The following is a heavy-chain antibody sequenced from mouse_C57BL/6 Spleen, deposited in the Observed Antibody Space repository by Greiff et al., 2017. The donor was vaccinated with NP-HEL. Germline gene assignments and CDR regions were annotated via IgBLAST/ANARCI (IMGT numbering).Heavy chain of an antibody. CDR2: ISYDGSN. D-gene: IGHD1-1*01. V-gene: IGHV3-6*01. Sequence: EVQLQESGPGLVKPSQSLSLTCSVTGYSITSGYYWNWIRQFPGNKLEWMGYISYDGSNNYNPSLKNRISITRDTSKNQFFLKLNSVTTEDTATYYCARDRGTVVATDFDYWGQGTTLTVSS. CDR3: ARDRGTVVATDFDY. CDR1: GYSITSGYY. J-gene: IGHJ2*01.